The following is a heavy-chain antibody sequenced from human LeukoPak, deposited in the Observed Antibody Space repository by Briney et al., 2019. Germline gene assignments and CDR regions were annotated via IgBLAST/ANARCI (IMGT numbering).Heavy chain of an antibody. CDR1: GGTFSSYA. CDR3: AREDSSGGNDSIH. D-gene: IGHD3-22*01. CDR2: IIPIFGTA. J-gene: IGHJ4*02. V-gene: IGHV1-69*13. Sequence: PVKVSCKASGGTFSSYAISRVRQAPGQGLEWMGGIIPIFGTANYAQKFQGRVTITADESTSTAYMELSSLRSEDTAVYYCAREDSSGGNDSIHWGQGTLVTVSS.